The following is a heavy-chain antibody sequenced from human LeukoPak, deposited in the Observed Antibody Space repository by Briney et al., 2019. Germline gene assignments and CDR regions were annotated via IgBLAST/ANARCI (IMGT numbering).Heavy chain of an antibody. CDR3: ARVGSSELCMDV. Sequence: GGSLRLSCAASGFTFSSYSMNWVRQAPGKGLEWVSSISSSSSYIYYADSVKGRFTISRDNAKNSLYLQMNSLRAEDTAVYYCARVGSSELCMDVWGKGTTVTVSS. V-gene: IGHV3-21*01. CDR2: ISSSSSYI. D-gene: IGHD1-7*01. CDR1: GFTFSSYS. J-gene: IGHJ6*04.